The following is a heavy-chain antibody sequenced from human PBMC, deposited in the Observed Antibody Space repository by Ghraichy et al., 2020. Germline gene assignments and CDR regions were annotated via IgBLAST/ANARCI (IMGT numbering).Heavy chain of an antibody. V-gene: IGHV3-30*02. CDR3: AKGGATGCDY. D-gene: IGHD1-26*01. Sequence: GALRLSCGASGFTFRTFLMHWVRQAPGKGLEWVALIRHDGKNEYYADSVKGRFTVSRDNSKNTLYLQMNSLRTDDTAVYYCAKGGATGCDYWGQGTLVTVSS. CDR2: IRHDGKNE. CDR1: GFTFRTFL. J-gene: IGHJ4*02.